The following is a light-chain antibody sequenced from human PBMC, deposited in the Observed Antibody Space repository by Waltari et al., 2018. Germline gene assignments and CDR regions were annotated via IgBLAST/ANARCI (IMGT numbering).Light chain of an antibody. V-gene: IGKV3-15*01. CDR3: QQYSTWPPWT. CDR1: QSVNSN. Sequence: DIVTTQSPATLSVSPGERPTLSCRTSQSVNSNLAWYQQKPGQAPRLLVFGASTRATGIPARFTGSGSGTEFTLTISSLQSEDFAIYYSQQYSTWPPWTFGQGTKVDIK. J-gene: IGKJ1*01. CDR2: GAS.